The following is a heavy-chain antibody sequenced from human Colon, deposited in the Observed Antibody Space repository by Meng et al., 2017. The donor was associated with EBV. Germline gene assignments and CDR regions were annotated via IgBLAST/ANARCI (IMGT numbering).Heavy chain of an antibody. CDR2: IYHNGQT. J-gene: IGHJ5*02. CDR3: ARDGGVTHIP. D-gene: IGHD2-8*02. CDR1: GTSIRISNW. V-gene: IGHV4-4*02. Sequence: VSGAGTVKPLGTLSLTCAVSGTSIRISNWWSWIRQSPGEGLEWIGAIYHNGQTNYNPSLKSRVSMSVDESKNEFSLNLKSVTAADTAVYYCARDGGVTHIPWGQGVLVTVSS.